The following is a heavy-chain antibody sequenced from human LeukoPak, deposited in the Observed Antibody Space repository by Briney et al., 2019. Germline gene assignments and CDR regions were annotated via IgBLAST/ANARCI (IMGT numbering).Heavy chain of an antibody. V-gene: IGHV4-34*01. CDR2: INHSGST. CDR1: GGSFSGYY. J-gene: IGHJ4*02. D-gene: IGHD3-22*01. Sequence: PSETLSLTCAVYGGSFSGYYWSWIRQPPGKGLEWIGEINHSGSTDYNPSLKSRVTISVDTSKNQFSLKLSSVTAADTAVYYCAGTYYDSSGYDDYWGQGTLVTVSS. CDR3: AGTYYDSSGYDDY.